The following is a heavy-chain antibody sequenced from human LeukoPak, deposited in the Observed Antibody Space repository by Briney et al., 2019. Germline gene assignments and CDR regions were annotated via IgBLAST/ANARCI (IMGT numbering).Heavy chain of an antibody. CDR2: IYYSGSI. Sequence: PSDTLSLTCAVSGYSISSSNYWGWIRQPPGKGVEWIGHIYYSGSIYYNPSLKSRVTMSVDTSKNQFSLKLSSVTAVDTAVYYCARKATTGPTKAAFDIWGQGTMVTVSS. V-gene: IGHV4-28*05. D-gene: IGHD4-17*01. J-gene: IGHJ3*02. CDR3: ARKATTGPTKAAFDI. CDR1: GYSISSSNY.